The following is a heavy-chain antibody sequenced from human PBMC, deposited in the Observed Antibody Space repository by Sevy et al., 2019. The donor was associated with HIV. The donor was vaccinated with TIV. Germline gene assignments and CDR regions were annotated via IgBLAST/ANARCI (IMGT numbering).Heavy chain of an antibody. J-gene: IGHJ6*02. D-gene: IGHD2-2*01. Sequence: GGSLRLSCAASGFTFSDYAIHWVRQAPGKGLEWVAFIWYDGSNKYYTDFVKGRFAISRDNSKNTLYLQMNSLRVEDTVVYYCAKLVVPAASNDEIVTGYPDLRVNYGMDVWGQGTTVTVSS. CDR3: AKLVVPAASNDEIVTGYPDLRVNYGMDV. CDR2: IWYDGSNK. V-gene: IGHV3-33*03. CDR1: GFTFSDYA.